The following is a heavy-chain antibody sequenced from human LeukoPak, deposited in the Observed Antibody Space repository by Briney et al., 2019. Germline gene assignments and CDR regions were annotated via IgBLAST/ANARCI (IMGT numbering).Heavy chain of an antibody. D-gene: IGHD2-21*02. J-gene: IGHJ4*02. CDR1: GGTFSSYA. CDR2: IIPIFGTA. Sequence: ASVKVSCKASGGTFSSYAIGWVRQAPGQGLEWMGGIIPIFGTANYAQKFQGRVTITADKSTSTAYMELSSLRSEDTAMYYCARAKVVTAIRYFDYWGQGTLVTVSS. CDR3: ARAKVVTAIRYFDY. V-gene: IGHV1-69*06.